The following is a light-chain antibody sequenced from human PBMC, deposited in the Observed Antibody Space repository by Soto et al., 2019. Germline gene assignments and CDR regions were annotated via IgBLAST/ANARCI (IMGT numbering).Light chain of an antibody. Sequence: DIQMTQSSSALCAVVECRFRWTRRASQSINNWLAWYQQRPGTAPKILIYDASTLESGVPSRFSGSGSGTEFSLTISRLQPEDFATYYCLQHNSYPFTFGQGTRLEI. CDR2: DAS. J-gene: IGKJ5*01. CDR3: LQHNSYPFT. CDR1: QSINNW. V-gene: IGKV1-5*01.